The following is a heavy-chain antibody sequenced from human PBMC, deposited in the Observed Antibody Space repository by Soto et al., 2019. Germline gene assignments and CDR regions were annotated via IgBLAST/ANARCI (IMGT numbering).Heavy chain of an antibody. D-gene: IGHD2-21*01. J-gene: IGHJ3*02. CDR3: ARLWGGPFDT. V-gene: IGHV4-59*01. CDR1: GGSISSYY. Sequence: QVQLQESGPGLVKPSETLSLTCTVSGGSISSYYWSWIRQPPGKGLEWIGYIYYSGSTNYNPSLKSRAPISEDTSKNHSPRRGGSVTAADPPVYYCARLWGGPFDTWAQGTMVPFSS. CDR2: IYYSGST.